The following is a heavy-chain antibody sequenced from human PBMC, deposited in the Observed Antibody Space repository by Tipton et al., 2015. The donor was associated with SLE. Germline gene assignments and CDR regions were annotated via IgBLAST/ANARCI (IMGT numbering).Heavy chain of an antibody. CDR3: ARGGSSFEY. V-gene: IGHV4-61*09. Sequence: TLSLTCTVSGGSISSGGYYWSWIRQPAGKGLELIGHIYTSGSTNSYPSLKSRVTISVDTSKNQFSLKLSSVTAADTAVYYCARGGSSFEYWGQGTLVTVSS. CDR2: IYTSGST. J-gene: IGHJ4*02. D-gene: IGHD1-26*01. CDR1: GGSISSGGYY.